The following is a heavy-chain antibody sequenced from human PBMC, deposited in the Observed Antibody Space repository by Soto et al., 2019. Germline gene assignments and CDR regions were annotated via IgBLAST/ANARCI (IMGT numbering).Heavy chain of an antibody. CDR1: GGSISSYY. D-gene: IGHD3-16*02. CDR2: IYYSGST. Sequence: SETRSLTCTVSGGSISSYYWSWIRQPPGKGLEWIGYIYYSGSTNYNPSLKSRVTISVDTSKTQFSLKLSSVTAADTAVYYCASLGGVSDFAYCGQGTLVTVSS. V-gene: IGHV4-59*08. J-gene: IGHJ4*02. CDR3: ASLGGVSDFAY.